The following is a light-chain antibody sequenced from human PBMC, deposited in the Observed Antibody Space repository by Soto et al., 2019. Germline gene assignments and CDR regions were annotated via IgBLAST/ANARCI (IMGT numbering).Light chain of an antibody. V-gene: IGLV1-40*01. J-gene: IGLJ1*01. CDR3: QSYDSSLNRV. CDR1: SSNIGARYD. CDR2: GDN. Sequence: QLVLTQPPSVSGAPGQRITISCTGSSSNIGARYDVHWYRQLPGTAPKLLLYGDNNRPSGVPDRFSASKSGASASLAITGLQADDEADYYCQSYDSSLNRVFGTGTKVTVL.